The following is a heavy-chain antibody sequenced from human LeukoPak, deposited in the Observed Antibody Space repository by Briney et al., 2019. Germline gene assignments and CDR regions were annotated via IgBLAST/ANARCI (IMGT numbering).Heavy chain of an antibody. D-gene: IGHD6-19*01. CDR3: AREADGAVAGTP. CDR1: GGSISSSSYY. CDR2: IYYSGST. V-gene: IGHV4-39*07. Sequence: SSETLSLTCTVSGGSISSSSYYWGWIRQPPGKGLEWIGSIYYSGSTYYNPSLKSGVTISVDTSKNQFSLKLSSVTAADTAVYYCAREADGAVAGTPWGQGTLVTVSS. J-gene: IGHJ5*02.